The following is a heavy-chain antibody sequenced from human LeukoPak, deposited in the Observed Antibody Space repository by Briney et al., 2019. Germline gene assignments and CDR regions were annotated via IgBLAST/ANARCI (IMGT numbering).Heavy chain of an antibody. J-gene: IGHJ4*02. Sequence: SETLSLTCVVYGESFSGYSWSWIRQPPGKGLEWIGEINQRRNTNYNPSLKSRVTISIDTSKNQFSLKLSSVTAADTAVYYCATGAAGPPGDYWGQGTLVTVSS. V-gene: IGHV4-34*01. CDR1: GESFSGYS. D-gene: IGHD6-13*01. CDR3: ATGAAGPPGDY. CDR2: INQRRNT.